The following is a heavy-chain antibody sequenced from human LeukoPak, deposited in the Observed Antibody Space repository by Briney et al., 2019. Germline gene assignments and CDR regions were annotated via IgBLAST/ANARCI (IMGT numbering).Heavy chain of an antibody. CDR3: ARGRCSSTSCYLFYYYYGMDV. Sequence: SETLSLTCTVSGGSIRSSYYYWGWIRQPPGKGLEWIGSIYDSGSTYYNPSLKSRVTISVDTSKNQFSLKLSSVAAADTAVYYCARGRCSSTSCYLFYYYYGMDVWGQGTTVTVSS. D-gene: IGHD2-2*01. CDR2: IYDSGST. V-gene: IGHV4-39*07. CDR1: GGSIRSSYYY. J-gene: IGHJ6*02.